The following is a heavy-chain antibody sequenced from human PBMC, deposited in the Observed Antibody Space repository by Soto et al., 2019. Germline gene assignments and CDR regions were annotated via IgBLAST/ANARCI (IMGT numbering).Heavy chain of an antibody. V-gene: IGHV5-51*03. J-gene: IGHJ4*01. CDR3: TTGSPCRYDVSDSAPDY. CDR1: GYNFINYW. Sequence: EVQLVQSGAEVKKPGESLKISCKGFGYNFINYWIGWVRQMPGKGLEWMGVICPRDSDTRYRPSFQGQVTVSADKSINTAYLQWSSLKASDTAMYYCTTGSPCRYDVSDSAPDYWGHGTLVTVSS. D-gene: IGHD2-2*01. CDR2: ICPRDSDT.